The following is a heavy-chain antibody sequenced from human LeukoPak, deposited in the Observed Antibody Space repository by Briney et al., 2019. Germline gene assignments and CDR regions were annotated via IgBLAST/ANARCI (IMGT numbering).Heavy chain of an antibody. J-gene: IGHJ4*02. Sequence: GGSLRLSCAASGFTFSTYNMKWVRQAPGKGLEWVASISSSSSYIYYADSMKGRFTISRDNAKDSLYLQMNSLRAEDTAVYYCARDRIRNFDYMYYFDSWGQGTLVTVSS. CDR3: ARDRIRNFDYMYYFDS. D-gene: IGHD3-9*01. CDR2: ISSSSSYI. CDR1: GFTFSTYN. V-gene: IGHV3-21*01.